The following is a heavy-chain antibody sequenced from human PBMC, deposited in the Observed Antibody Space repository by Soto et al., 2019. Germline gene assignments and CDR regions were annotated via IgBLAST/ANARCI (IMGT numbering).Heavy chain of an antibody. J-gene: IGHJ4*02. CDR2: TYYRSKWYN. CDR1: VDSVSSNSAA. D-gene: IGHD3-22*01. Sequence: SQTLSLTCAISVDSVSSNSAAWNWIRQSPSRGIEWLGRTYYRSKWYNDYAVSVKSRITINPDTSKNQFSLKLSSVTAADTAVYYCARGPPRSSGYYYLFDYWVQGTLVTVSS. V-gene: IGHV6-1*01. CDR3: ARGPPRSSGYYYLFDY.